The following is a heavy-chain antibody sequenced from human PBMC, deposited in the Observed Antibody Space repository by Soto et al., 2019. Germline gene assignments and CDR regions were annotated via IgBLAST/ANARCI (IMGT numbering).Heavy chain of an antibody. V-gene: IGHV1-2*02. CDR3: ETSHYDDFWSGSF. Sequence: GASVKVSCKTSGYTFADFYIHWVRQAPGQGFEWMGWMNPNTGGAVYAQKFLGRVAMTRDTSISTAYMELSGLSSNDTAVYFCETSHYDDFWSGSFWGQATLVTVSS. CDR2: MNPNTGGA. D-gene: IGHD3-3*01. J-gene: IGHJ4*02. CDR1: GYTFADFY.